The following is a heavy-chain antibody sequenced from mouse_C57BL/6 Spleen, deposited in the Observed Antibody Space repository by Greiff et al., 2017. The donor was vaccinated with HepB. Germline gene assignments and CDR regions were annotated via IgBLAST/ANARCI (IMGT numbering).Heavy chain of an antibody. J-gene: IGHJ4*01. D-gene: IGHD2-2*01. CDR3: ARSYGYDLYAMDY. V-gene: IGHV1-26*01. CDR2: INPNNGGT. CDR1: GYTFTDYY. Sequence: EVQLQQSGPELVKPGASVKISCKASGYTFTDYYMNWVKQSHGKSLEWIGDINPNNGGTSYNQKFKGKATLTVDKSSSTAYMELRSLTSEDSAVYYCARSYGYDLYAMDYWGQGTSVTVSS.